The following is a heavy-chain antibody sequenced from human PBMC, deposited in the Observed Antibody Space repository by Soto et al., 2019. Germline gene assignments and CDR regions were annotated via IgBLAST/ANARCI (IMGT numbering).Heavy chain of an antibody. J-gene: IGHJ6*02. D-gene: IGHD6-13*01. CDR3: ARHQAAGAPYYYYGMDV. V-gene: IGHV5-51*01. CDR2: IYPGDSDT. CDR1: GYSFTSYW. Sequence: GESLKISCKGSGYSFTSYWIGRVRQMPGKGLEWMGIIYPGDSDTRYSPYFQGQVTISADKSISTAYLQWSSLKASDTSMYYCARHQAAGAPYYYYGMDVWGQGTTVTVSS.